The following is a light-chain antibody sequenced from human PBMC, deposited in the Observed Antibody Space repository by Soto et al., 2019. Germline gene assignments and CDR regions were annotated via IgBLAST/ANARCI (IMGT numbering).Light chain of an antibody. Sequence: EIVLTQSPATLSLSPGERATLSCRASQSVSSYLAWHQQKPGQAPRLLIYDASNKATGIPARFSGSGSGTVFTLTISSLEPEDFAVYYCQQRSNWPRTFGQGTKVEIK. CDR2: DAS. CDR1: QSVSSY. J-gene: IGKJ1*01. V-gene: IGKV3-11*01. CDR3: QQRSNWPRT.